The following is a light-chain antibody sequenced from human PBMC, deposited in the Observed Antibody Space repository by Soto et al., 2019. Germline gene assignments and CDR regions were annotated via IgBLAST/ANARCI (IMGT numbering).Light chain of an antibody. CDR1: HSVNSRY. J-gene: IGKJ5*01. Sequence: SMLRQCPVTLWFSPGHRPILFCRTSHSVNSRYLAWYQQRPGQAPRLLIYAASSRATGSLDRFSGGGSGTDFTLTISRLEPEDFAVYYCQQYGYSPITFGQGTRLDIK. V-gene: IGKV3-20*01. CDR2: AAS. CDR3: QQYGYSPIT.